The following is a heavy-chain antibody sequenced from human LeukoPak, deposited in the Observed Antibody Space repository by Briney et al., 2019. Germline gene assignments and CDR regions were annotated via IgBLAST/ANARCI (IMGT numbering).Heavy chain of an antibody. D-gene: IGHD6-19*01. V-gene: IGHV3-48*01. CDR1: GFTFSSYS. J-gene: IGHJ2*01. CDR3: ARARRQWLVAYWYFDL. CDR2: ISSSSSTI. Sequence: GGSLRLSCAASGFTFSSYSMNWVRQAPGKGLEWVSYISSSSSTIYYADPVKGRFTISRDNAKNSLYLQMNSLRAEDTAVYYCARARRQWLVAYWYFDLWGRGTLVTVSS.